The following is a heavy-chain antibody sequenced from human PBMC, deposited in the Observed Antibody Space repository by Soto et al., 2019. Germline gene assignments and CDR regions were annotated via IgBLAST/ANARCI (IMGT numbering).Heavy chain of an antibody. CDR1: GYTFTTYQ. CDR2: ITPNSGST. V-gene: IGHV1-46*03. CDR3: ARAGVADPWRY. J-gene: IGHJ4*02. D-gene: IGHD6-13*01. Sequence: QVNLVQSGAEVKKPGASVRISCKASGYTFTTYQMHWVRQAPGQGLEWMGVITPNSGSTIYAQKFQGRVTMPRDTSTSTVYLDLSSLRYDDTAMYYCARAGVADPWRYWGQGTLVTVSS.